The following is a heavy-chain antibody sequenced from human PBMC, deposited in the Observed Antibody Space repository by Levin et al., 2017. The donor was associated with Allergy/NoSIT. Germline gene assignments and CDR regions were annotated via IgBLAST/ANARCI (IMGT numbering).Heavy chain of an antibody. CDR1: GFNFTSNW. V-gene: IGHV3-7*01. CDR2: IPRNENEQ. CDR3: VRDQSWASYN. J-gene: IGHJ3*01. Sequence: PGESLKISCSTSGFNFTSNWMRWVRQAPGGGLEWVADIPRNENEQHLMDSVKGRFTISRDNAKNSLYLQMSSLRVEDTAVYYCVRDQSWASYNWGQGTMVTVSS. D-gene: IGHD3-10*01.